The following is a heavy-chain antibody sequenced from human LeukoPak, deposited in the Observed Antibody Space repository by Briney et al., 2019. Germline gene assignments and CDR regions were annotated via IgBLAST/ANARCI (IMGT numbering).Heavy chain of an antibody. V-gene: IGHV3-74*01. J-gene: IGHJ2*01. Sequence: GGSLRLSCAASGFTFSTYWMYWVRQAPGKGLMWVSRLNGDGTSTDYADSVKGRFTISRDYAKNTLYLQMSSLRAEGTAVYYCVRDPYCSGTYCYSHWYFDLWGRGTLVAVSS. D-gene: IGHD2-2*02. CDR1: GFTFSTYW. CDR2: LNGDGTST. CDR3: VRDPYCSGTYCYSHWYFDL.